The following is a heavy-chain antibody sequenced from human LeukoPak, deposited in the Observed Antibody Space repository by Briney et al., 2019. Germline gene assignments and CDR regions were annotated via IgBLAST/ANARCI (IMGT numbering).Heavy chain of an antibody. D-gene: IGHD6-13*01. CDR3: AVAGAGIRYWYFVL. J-gene: IGHJ2*01. CDR2: IVVGSGNT. V-gene: IGHV1-58*01. CDR1: GFTCTSSA. Sequence: SVKVSCKASGFTCTSSAVQWVRQARGQRLEWIGWIVVGSGNTNYAQKFQERVTITRDMSTSTAYIELSSLRSEDSALFYCAVAGAGIRYWYFVLLGRGTLVTVPS.